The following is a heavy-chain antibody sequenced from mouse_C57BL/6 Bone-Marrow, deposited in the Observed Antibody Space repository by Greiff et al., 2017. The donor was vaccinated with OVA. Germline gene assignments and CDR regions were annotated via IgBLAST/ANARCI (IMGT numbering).Heavy chain of an antibody. V-gene: IGHV5-17*01. CDR1: GFTFSDYG. Sequence: DVKLQESGGGLVKPGGSLKLSCAASGFTFSDYGMHWVRQAPEKGLEWVAYISSGSSTIYYADTVKGRFTISRDNAKNTLFLQMTSLRSEDTAMYYCANYYGSSYFFDYWGQGTTLTVSS. CDR2: ISSGSSTI. J-gene: IGHJ2*01. CDR3: ANYYGSSYFFDY. D-gene: IGHD1-1*01.